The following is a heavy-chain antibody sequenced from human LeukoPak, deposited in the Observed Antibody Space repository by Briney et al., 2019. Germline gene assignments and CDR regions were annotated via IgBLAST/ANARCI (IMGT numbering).Heavy chain of an antibody. D-gene: IGHD6-13*01. CDR3: ARQSPLAAAGTFDY. J-gene: IGHJ4*02. CDR1: GASISSYY. Sequence: KSSETLSLTCTVSGASISSYYWSWIRQPPGKGLEWIAYIYYTGSTNHNPSLKSRVTISMDTSKNQFSLRVSSVTAADTAIYYCARQSPLAAAGTFDYWGQGTLVTVSS. V-gene: IGHV4-59*01. CDR2: IYYTGST.